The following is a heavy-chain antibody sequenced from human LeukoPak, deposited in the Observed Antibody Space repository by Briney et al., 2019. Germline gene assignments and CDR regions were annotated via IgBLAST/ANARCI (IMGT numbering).Heavy chain of an antibody. J-gene: IGHJ4*02. D-gene: IGHD2-2*01. Sequence: ASVKVSCKASGYTFTSYGISWVRQAPGQGLEWMGWISAYNGNTNYAQKLQGRVTMTRDTSTSTVYMELSSLRSEDTAVYYCARGYCSSTSCYDRSLGDWDYWGQGTLVTVSS. CDR2: ISAYNGNT. CDR1: GYTFTSYG. V-gene: IGHV1-18*01. CDR3: ARGYCSSTSCYDRSLGDWDY.